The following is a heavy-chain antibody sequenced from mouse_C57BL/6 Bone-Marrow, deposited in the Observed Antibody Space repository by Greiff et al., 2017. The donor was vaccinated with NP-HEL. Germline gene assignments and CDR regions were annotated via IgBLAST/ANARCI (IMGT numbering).Heavy chain of an antibody. CDR2: IHPNSGST. CDR3: ARWVGLWYFDV. V-gene: IGHV1-64*01. CDR1: GYTFTSYW. J-gene: IGHJ1*03. D-gene: IGHD1-1*02. Sequence: QVQLQQPGAELVKPGASVKLSCQASGYTFTSYWMHWVKQRPGQGLEWIGMIHPNSGSTNYNEKFKSKATLTVDKSSSTAYMQLSSLTSEDSAVYYCARWVGLWYFDVWGTGTTVTVSS.